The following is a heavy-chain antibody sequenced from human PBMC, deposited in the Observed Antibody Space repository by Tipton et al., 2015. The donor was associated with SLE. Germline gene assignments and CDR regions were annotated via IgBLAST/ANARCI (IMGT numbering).Heavy chain of an antibody. Sequence: TLSLTCTVSGGSISSYYWSWIRQPPGKGLEWIGYIYYSGSTNYNPSLKSRVTISVDTSKNQFSLKLSSVTAADTAVYYCARGYCGSTSCHYYFDYWGQGTLVTVSA. CDR3: ARGYCGSTSCHYYFDY. D-gene: IGHD2-2*01. J-gene: IGHJ4*02. CDR1: GGSISSYY. CDR2: IYYSGST. V-gene: IGHV4-59*01.